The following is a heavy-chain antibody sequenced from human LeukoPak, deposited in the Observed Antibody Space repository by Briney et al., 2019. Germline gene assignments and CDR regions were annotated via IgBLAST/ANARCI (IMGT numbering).Heavy chain of an antibody. D-gene: IGHD3-10*01. V-gene: IGHV4-39*02. Sequence: PSETLSLTCSVSGGSIRSSNYDWGWIRQPPGKGLEWIGSISYGGSANYNPSLKSRITIFVDTSTNHFSLKLSSVTAADAAVYYCARNTYYSGSGTDGPDYWGQGTLVSVSS. CDR2: ISYGGSA. CDR1: GGSIRSSNYD. CDR3: ARNTYYSGSGTDGPDY. J-gene: IGHJ4*01.